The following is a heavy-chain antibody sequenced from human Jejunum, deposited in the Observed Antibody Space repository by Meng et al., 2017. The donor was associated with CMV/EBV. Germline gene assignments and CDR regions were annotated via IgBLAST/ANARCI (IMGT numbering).Heavy chain of an antibody. CDR2: ISAYNGNT. CDR3: ARFYCSSTSCPHVLFDY. D-gene: IGHD2-2*01. Sequence: QGSLVQSGAEVKKPGASVKVSCEASGFIFTSYAISWVRQAPGQGLQYMGWISAYNGNTNYAQELQGRVTMTTDTSTSTAYMELRSLRFDDTAVYYCARFYCSSTSCPHVLFDYWGQGTLVTVSS. V-gene: IGHV1-18*01. J-gene: IGHJ4*02. CDR1: GFIFTSYA.